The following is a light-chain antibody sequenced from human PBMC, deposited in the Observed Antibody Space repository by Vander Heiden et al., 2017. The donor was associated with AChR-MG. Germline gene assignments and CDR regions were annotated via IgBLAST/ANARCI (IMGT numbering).Light chain of an antibody. V-gene: IGLV2-14*02. CDR3: ISYTDSSTPWV. J-gene: IGLJ1*01. CDR1: SSDVGNYNL. CDR2: DVI. Sequence: QSALTPPPSVSGPPAHSIANLCTGTSSDVGNYNLDSWYQQPPGKAPKLILYDVIKRPSGVSNRFSGSKSGNTASLTISGLQTEDEADYYCISYTDSSTPWVFGTGTKVTVL.